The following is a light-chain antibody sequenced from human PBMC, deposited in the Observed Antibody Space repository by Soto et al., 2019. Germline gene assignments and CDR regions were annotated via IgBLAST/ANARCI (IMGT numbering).Light chain of an antibody. CDR1: QSVSSK. Sequence: SQSPATLSVSTGERATLSCRASQSVSSKLAWYQQKPGQAPRLLIYGASTRATGIPARFSGSGSGTEFTLSISSLQSEDFAVYYCQQYNNWPPITFAQGTRLAI. CDR3: QQYNNWPPIT. V-gene: IGKV3D-15*01. J-gene: IGKJ5*01. CDR2: GAS.